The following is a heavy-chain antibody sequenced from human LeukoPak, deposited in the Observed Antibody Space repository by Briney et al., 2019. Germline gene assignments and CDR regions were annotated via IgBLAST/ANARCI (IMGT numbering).Heavy chain of an antibody. CDR1: GYTFTGYY. CDR2: INPNSGGT. CDR3: ARDRESSSWYDWFDP. D-gene: IGHD6-13*01. Sequence: GASVTVSCKASGYTFTGYYMHWVRQAPGQGLEWMGWINPNSGGTNYAQKFQGRVTMTRDTSISTAYMELSRLRSDDTAVYYCARDRESSSWYDWFDPWGQGTLVTVSS. V-gene: IGHV1-2*02. J-gene: IGHJ5*02.